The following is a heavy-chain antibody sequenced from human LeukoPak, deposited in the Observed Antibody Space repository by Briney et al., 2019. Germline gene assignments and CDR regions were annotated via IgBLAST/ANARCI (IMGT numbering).Heavy chain of an antibody. J-gene: IGHJ5*02. D-gene: IGHD4-17*01. CDR2: ISSSSSYI. CDR1: GFTFSSYS. CDR3: ASHNYGDYGRYWFDP. Sequence: GGSLRLSCAASGFTFSSYSMNWVRQAPGKGLEWVSSISSSSSYIYYADSVKGRFTISRDNAKNSLYLQMNSLRAGDTAVYYCASHNYGDYGRYWFDPWGQGTLVTVSS. V-gene: IGHV3-21*01.